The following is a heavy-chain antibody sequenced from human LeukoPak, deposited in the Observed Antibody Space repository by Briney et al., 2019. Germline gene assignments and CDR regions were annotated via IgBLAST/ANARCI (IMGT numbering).Heavy chain of an antibody. CDR3: ARGGFDP. CDR2: ISYDGSNK. Sequence: GGSLRLSCAASGFTFSSYAMHWVRQAPGKGLEWVAVISYDGSNKYYAGSVKGRFTISRDNSKNTLYLQMNSLRAEDTAVYYCARGGFDPWGQGTLVTVSS. V-gene: IGHV3-30-3*01. CDR1: GFTFSSYA. J-gene: IGHJ5*02. D-gene: IGHD3-16*01.